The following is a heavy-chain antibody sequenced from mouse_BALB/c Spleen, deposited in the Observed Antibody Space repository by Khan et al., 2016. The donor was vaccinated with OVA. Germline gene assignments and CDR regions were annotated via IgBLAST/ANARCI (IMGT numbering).Heavy chain of an antibody. D-gene: IGHD4-1*01. CDR3: VRGNWGYFDY. V-gene: IGHV1-12*01. CDR1: GNTFTSYN. CDR2: IYPGNGDT. J-gene: IGHJ2*01. Sequence: ESGAELVKPGASVKMSCKASGNTFTSYNMHWVKQTPGQGLEWIGAIYPGNGDTSYNQKFKGKATLTADKSSSTAYMQLSSLTSEDSAGYYCVRGNWGYFDYWGQGTTLTVSS.